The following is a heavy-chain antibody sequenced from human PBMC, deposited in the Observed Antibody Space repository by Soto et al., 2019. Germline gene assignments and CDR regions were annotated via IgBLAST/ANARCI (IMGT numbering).Heavy chain of an antibody. CDR2: IHYSGSI. Sequence: QVQLQQSGPGLVKPSQTLSLTCTVSGGSISYEYYQWTWIRQSPGKGLEWIGYIHYSGSIIYNPSFKSRVSISVDTSKKQFSLPLSSVTAADTAVYFCAREDDGGDRDYYGLDVWGQGTTVTVSS. V-gene: IGHV4-30-4*08. CDR1: GGSISYEYYQ. J-gene: IGHJ6*02. CDR3: AREDDGGDRDYYGLDV. D-gene: IGHD2-21*02.